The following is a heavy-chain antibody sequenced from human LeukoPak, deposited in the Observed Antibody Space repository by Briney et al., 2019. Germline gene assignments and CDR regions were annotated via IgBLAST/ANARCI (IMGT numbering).Heavy chain of an antibody. D-gene: IGHD2-8*01. J-gene: IGHJ6*03. CDR3: ARGTFTKLGGYYYYMDV. CDR2: MNPNSGNT. Sequence: ASVKASCKTSGYTFTIYDINWVRQATGQGLEWMGWMNPNSGNTGYAQKFQGRVTMARNTSTSTAYMELSSLRSEDTAVYYCARGTFTKLGGYYYYMDVWGKGTTVTVSS. V-gene: IGHV1-8*01. CDR1: GYTFTIYD.